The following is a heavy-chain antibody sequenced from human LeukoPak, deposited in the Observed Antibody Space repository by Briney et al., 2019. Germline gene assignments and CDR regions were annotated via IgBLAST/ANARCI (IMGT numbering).Heavy chain of an antibody. CDR2: ISYDGSNK. CDR1: GFTFSSYA. V-gene: IGHV3-30-3*01. CDR3: ARDPIVVPAAIAGYFDY. Sequence: GGSLRLSCAASGFTFSSYAMHWVRQAPGKGLEWVAVISYDGSNKYYADSVKGRFTISRDNSKNTLYLQMNSLRAEDTAVYYCARDPIVVPAAIAGYFDYWGQGTLVTVSS. D-gene: IGHD2-2*02. J-gene: IGHJ4*02.